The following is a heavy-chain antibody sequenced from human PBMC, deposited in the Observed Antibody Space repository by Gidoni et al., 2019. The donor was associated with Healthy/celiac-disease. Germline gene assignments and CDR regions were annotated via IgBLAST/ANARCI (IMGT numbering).Heavy chain of an antibody. D-gene: IGHD6-13*01. CDR1: GFTFRSYW. Sequence: EVQLVESGGGLVQPGGSLRLSCAASGFTFRSYWMSWVRQAPGKGLEWVANIKQDGSEKYYVDSVKGRFTISRDNAKNSLYLQMNSLRAEDTAVYYCARLTSSSWYWVGVSGMDVWGQGTTVTVSS. CDR3: ARLTSSSWYWVGVSGMDV. V-gene: IGHV3-7*01. J-gene: IGHJ6*02. CDR2: IKQDGSEK.